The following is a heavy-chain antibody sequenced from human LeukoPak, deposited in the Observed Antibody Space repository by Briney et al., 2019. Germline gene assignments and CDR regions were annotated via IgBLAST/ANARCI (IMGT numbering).Heavy chain of an antibody. CDR3: TREVAMATQFDY. CDR2: ISTTGST. Sequence: SETLSLTCTVSGGFISTHYWIGIRQPAGKGLEWIGRISTTGSTNYNPSLSSRVTMSIDTSKNQFSLKLRSVTAADTAVYYCTREVAMATQFDYWGQGTLVTVSS. D-gene: IGHD5-24*01. V-gene: IGHV4-4*07. J-gene: IGHJ4*02. CDR1: GGFISTHY.